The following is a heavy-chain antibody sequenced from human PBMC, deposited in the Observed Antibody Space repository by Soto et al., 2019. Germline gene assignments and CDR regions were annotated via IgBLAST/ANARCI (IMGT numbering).Heavy chain of an antibody. D-gene: IGHD1-26*01. CDR1: GFTFSRSR. V-gene: IGHV3-74*01. CDR3: ATLGGELPQRDY. J-gene: IGHJ4*02. Sequence: GGSLRLSCAASGFTFSRSRVHWVRQAPGKGLVWVSRINSDGSGTNYADFVKGRFTISRDNTKNTLYLQMNSLRDEDTALYYCATLGGELPQRDYWGQGTLVTVSS. CDR2: INSDGSGT.